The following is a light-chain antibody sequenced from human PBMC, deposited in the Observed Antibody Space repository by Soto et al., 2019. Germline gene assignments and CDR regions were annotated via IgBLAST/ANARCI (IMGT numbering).Light chain of an antibody. Sequence: QSALTQPRSVSGSPGQSVTISCTGTNSDVGGYNYVSWYQQYPGKAPKLMISGVSERPSGVPDRFSGSKSGNTASLTISGLQAEDEADYYCHSYDSSLSGSVFGGGTKLTVL. CDR2: GVS. CDR1: NSDVGGYNY. CDR3: HSYDSSLSGSV. J-gene: IGLJ3*02. V-gene: IGLV2-11*01.